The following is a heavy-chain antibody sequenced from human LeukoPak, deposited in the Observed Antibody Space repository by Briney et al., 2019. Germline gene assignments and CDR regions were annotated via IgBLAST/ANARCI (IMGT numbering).Heavy chain of an antibody. V-gene: IGHV4-31*02. CDR3: AREGVDGAFDI. CDR2: IYYSGST. D-gene: IGHD3-10*01. Sequence: SETLSLTWTVSGGSINSGAYYWNWIRQHPGKGLEWLGYIYYSGSTYSNPSLKSRVTISIDTSKNQFSLKLSSVTAADTAVYYCAREGVDGAFDIWGQGTMVTVSS. CDR1: GGSINSGAYY. J-gene: IGHJ3*02.